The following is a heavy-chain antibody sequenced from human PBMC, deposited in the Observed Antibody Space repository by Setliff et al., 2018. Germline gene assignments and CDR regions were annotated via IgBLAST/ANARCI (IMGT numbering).Heavy chain of an antibody. J-gene: IGHJ5*02. CDR1: GGSISSSN. D-gene: IGHD3-10*01. CDR2: ISGSGSSA. V-gene: IGHV3-23*01. Sequence: PSETLSLTCAVSGGSISSSNWWSWVRQPPGKGLEWVSSISGSGSSAYYADSVKGRFTISRDNPKNTLFLQMNSLRAEDTAVYYCAKDLSRVLLWFGAGSWGQGTLVTVSS. CDR3: AKDLSRVLLWFGAGS.